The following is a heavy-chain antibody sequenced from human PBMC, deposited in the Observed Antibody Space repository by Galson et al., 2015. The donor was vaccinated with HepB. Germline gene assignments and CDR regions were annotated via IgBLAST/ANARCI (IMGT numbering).Heavy chain of an antibody. J-gene: IGHJ4*02. D-gene: IGHD4-23*01. V-gene: IGHV3-23*01. CDR1: GFTFSSYA. CDR2: ISGSGGST. Sequence: SLRLSCAASGFTFSSYAMSWVRQAPGKGLEWVSAISGSGGSTYYADSVKGRFTISRDNSKNTLYLQMNSLRAEDTAVYYCAKDRARLVTPTLFDYWGQGTLVTVSS. CDR3: AKDRARLVTPTLFDY.